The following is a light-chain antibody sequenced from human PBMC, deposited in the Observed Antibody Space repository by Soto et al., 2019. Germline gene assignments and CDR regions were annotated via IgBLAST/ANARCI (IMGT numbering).Light chain of an antibody. Sequence: DIQMTQSPSSLSASVGDRVTITCRASQSISDYLNWYQQKPGKAPNPLIYAASSLQSGVPSRFSGIGSGTDFTLTISSLQPEDFATYYCQQSYSTPWTFGQGTKVDIK. CDR2: AAS. J-gene: IGKJ1*01. CDR1: QSISDY. V-gene: IGKV1-39*01. CDR3: QQSYSTPWT.